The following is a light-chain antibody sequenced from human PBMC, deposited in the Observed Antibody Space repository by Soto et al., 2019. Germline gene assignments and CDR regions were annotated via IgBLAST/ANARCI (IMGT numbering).Light chain of an antibody. CDR2: EGS. Sequence: QSVLTQPASVSGSPGQSITISCTGTSSDIGSYNFVSWYQHHPGKAPKLMIYEGSKRPSGVSYRFSGSKSGNTASLTISGLQAEDEADYYCCSYAGDSTLLFGGGTKLTV. CDR3: CSYAGDSTLL. V-gene: IGLV2-23*01. J-gene: IGLJ2*01. CDR1: SSDIGSYNF.